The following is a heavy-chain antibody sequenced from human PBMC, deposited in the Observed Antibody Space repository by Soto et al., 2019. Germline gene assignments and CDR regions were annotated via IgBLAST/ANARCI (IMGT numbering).Heavy chain of an antibody. J-gene: IGHJ4*02. CDR2: MHHSGRT. D-gene: IGHD2-15*01. CDR3: ARWVEVSLDYFDS. CDR1: GAYMRNDYYY. V-gene: IGHV4-31*01. Sequence: QVQLQESGPGLVKPSQTLSLTCTVSGAYMRNDYYYWSWVRQKPGKDLEWIGHMHHSGRTHYNPSLKSLVAISVDTSKNQFSLYLNSVTAAATAVYYCARWVEVSLDYFDSWGQGTPVTVSS.